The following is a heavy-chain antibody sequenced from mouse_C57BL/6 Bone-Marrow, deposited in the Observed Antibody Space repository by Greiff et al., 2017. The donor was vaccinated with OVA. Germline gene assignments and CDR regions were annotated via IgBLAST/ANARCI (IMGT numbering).Heavy chain of an antibody. CDR1: GFTFSDYG. CDR3: ARTYDYDY. J-gene: IGHJ2*01. D-gene: IGHD2-4*01. V-gene: IGHV5-17*01. CDR2: ISSGSSTI. Sequence: EVQRVESGGGLVKPGGSLKLSCAASGFTFSDYGMHWVRQAPEQGLEWVAYISSGSSTIYYADTVKGRFTISRDNASNTPYLQLTSLRSEDTAIYYCARTYDYDYWGQGTTLTVSS.